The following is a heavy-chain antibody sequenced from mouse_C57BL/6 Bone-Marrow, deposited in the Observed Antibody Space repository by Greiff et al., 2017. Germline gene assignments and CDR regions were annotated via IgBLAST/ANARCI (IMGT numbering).Heavy chain of an antibody. Sequence: VQLQQSGAELARPGASVKLTCKASGYTFTSYGISWVKQRPGQGLEWIGEIYPRSGNTYYNEKFKGKATLTADKSSSTAYMELRSLTSEDSAVYFCARAIYYGNYVGYAMDYWGQGTSVTVSS. CDR1: GYTFTSYG. J-gene: IGHJ4*01. D-gene: IGHD2-1*01. CDR2: IYPRSGNT. CDR3: ARAIYYGNYVGYAMDY. V-gene: IGHV1-81*01.